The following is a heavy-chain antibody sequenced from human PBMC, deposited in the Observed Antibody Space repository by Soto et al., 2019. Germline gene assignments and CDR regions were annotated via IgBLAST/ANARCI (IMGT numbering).Heavy chain of an antibody. CDR3: SATVTKGGWFDP. CDR2: ISGSSSTI. CDR1: GFTFSSYA. V-gene: IGHV3-23*01. D-gene: IGHD4-17*01. Sequence: PGGSLRLSCAASGFTFSSYAMRWVRQAPGKGLEWVSAISGSSSTIYYADSVKGRFTISRDNAKNSLYLQMNSLRAEDTAVYYCSATVTKGGWFDPWGQGTLVTVSS. J-gene: IGHJ5*02.